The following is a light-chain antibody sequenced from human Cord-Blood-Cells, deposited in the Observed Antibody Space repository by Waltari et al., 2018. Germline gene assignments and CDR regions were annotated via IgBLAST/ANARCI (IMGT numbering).Light chain of an antibody. Sequence: DIVMTQSPDSLAVSLGERATINCKSSQSVLYSSTNKNYLAWYQQKPGQPHKLLIYWASTRESGVPDRFSGSGSGKDFTLTISSLQAEDVAVYYCQQYYSTPLTFGGGTKVEIK. J-gene: IGKJ4*01. V-gene: IGKV4-1*01. CDR1: QSVLYSSTNKNY. CDR3: QQYYSTPLT. CDR2: WAS.